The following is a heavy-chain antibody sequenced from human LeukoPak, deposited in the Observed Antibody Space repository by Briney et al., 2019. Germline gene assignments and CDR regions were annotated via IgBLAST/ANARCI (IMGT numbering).Heavy chain of an antibody. CDR3: AKNGGTTMTYFDV. Sequence: QPGGSLSFSGLASGFTLSSYPMAWVRQAPGRGLKWFSAFSVGSGRTYYADSVKGRFTVSRDTSKNTLYLQMNSLTDEDTAVYYCAKNGGTTMTYFDVWGQGTLVTVSS. CDR1: GFTLSSYP. CDR2: FSVGSGRT. D-gene: IGHD3-22*01. J-gene: IGHJ4*02. V-gene: IGHV3-23*01.